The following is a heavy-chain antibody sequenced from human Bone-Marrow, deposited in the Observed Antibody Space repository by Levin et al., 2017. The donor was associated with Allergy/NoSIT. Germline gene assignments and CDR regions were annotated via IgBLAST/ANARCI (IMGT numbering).Heavy chain of an antibody. V-gene: IGHV4-30-2*01. D-gene: IGHD6-13*01. CDR2: IDHGGST. CDR3: ARAERGTSWVPDY. Sequence: SQTLSLTCAVSDGSINSGGYSWGWIRQPPGKGLEWIGYIDHGGSTLYNPPFRSRVTISVDRSKNQFSLRLTSVTAADTPVYFCARAERGTSWVPDYWGQGTLVTVSS. CDR1: DGSINSGGYS. J-gene: IGHJ4*02.